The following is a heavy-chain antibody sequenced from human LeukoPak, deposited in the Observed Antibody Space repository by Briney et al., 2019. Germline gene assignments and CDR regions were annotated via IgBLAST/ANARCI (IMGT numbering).Heavy chain of an antibody. CDR2: ISAYNGNT. Sequence: ASVKVSCKASGYTFNRYGISWVRQAPGQGLEWMGWISAYNGNTNYAQKLQGRVTMTTDTSTSTAYMELRSLRSDDTAVYYCARTGSGSYYNHNWFDPWGQGTLVTVSS. J-gene: IGHJ5*02. CDR3: ARTGSGSYYNHNWFDP. V-gene: IGHV1-18*01. CDR1: GYTFNRYG. D-gene: IGHD3-10*01.